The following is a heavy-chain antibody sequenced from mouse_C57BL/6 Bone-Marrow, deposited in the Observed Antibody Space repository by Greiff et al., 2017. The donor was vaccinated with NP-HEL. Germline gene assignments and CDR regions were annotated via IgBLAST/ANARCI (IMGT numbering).Heavy chain of an antibody. CDR2: INPSSGYT. CDR3: ARVTPCYYAMDY. J-gene: IGHJ4*01. Sequence: QVQLKESGAELAKPGASVKLSCKASGYTFTSYWMHWVKQRPGQGLEWIGYINPSSGYTKYNQKFKDKATLTAAKSSSKAYMQLSSLTYEDSAVYYCARVTPCYYAMDYWGQGTSVTVSS. CDR1: GYTFTSYW. V-gene: IGHV1-7*01. D-gene: IGHD2-12*01.